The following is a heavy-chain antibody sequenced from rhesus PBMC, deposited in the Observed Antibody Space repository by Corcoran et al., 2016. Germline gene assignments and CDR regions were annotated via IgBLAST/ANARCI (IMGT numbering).Heavy chain of an antibody. V-gene: IGHV4-80*01. CDR2: INGNSGTP. CDR3: ARAREERESSSGWPDY. Sequence: QVQLQESGPGLVKPSETLSLTCAVSGASIRSYLWSWIRQPHGEGLGWIGGINGNSGTPYYNPSLKSRFTISKDTSKNQFSLKLSSVTAADTAIYYCARAREERESSSGWPDYWGQGVLVTVSS. D-gene: IGHD6-31*01. CDR1: GASIRSYL. J-gene: IGHJ4*01.